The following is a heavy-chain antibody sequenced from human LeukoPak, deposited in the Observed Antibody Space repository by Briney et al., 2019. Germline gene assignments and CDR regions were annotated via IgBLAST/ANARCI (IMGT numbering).Heavy chain of an antibody. CDR3: ARDRYCSGGKCYSDLDY. V-gene: IGHV3-11*06. Sequence: GGSLRLSCAASGFTFSHYYMSWIRQAPGKRLEWVSYISSSTSYTNYADSVKGRFTISRDNAKNSLYLQMNSLRAEDTAVYYCARDRYCSGGKCYSDLDYWGQGTLVTVSS. J-gene: IGHJ4*02. CDR2: ISSSTSYT. CDR1: GFTFSHYY. D-gene: IGHD2-15*01.